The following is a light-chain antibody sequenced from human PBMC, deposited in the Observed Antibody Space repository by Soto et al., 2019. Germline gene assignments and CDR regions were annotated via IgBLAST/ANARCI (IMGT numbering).Light chain of an antibody. V-gene: IGKV1-39*01. CDR2: GAS. Sequence: DVQMTQSPSSLSASVGDRVTITCRASQPISNYLNWYQQKAGEAPKVLIFGASSLQSGVPSKFSGSGYGTDFTLIINNLHPDDFATYYCQQTHAVPLTFGQGTRLAI. CDR1: QPISNY. J-gene: IGKJ5*01. CDR3: QQTHAVPLT.